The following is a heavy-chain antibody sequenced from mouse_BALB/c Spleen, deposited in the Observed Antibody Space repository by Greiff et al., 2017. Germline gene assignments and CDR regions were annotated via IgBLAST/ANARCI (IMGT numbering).Heavy chain of an antibody. V-gene: IGHV2-2*02. J-gene: IGHJ4*01. CDR1: GFSLTSYG. CDR3: ATDYDDDGYYYAMDY. CDR2: IWSGGST. D-gene: IGHD2-4*01. Sequence: VKVVESGPGLVQPSQSLSITCTVSGFSLTSYGVHWVRQSPGKGLEWLGVIWSGGSTDYNAAFISRLSISKDNSKSQVFFKMNSLQANDTAIYYCATDYDDDGYYYAMDYWGQGTSVTVSS.